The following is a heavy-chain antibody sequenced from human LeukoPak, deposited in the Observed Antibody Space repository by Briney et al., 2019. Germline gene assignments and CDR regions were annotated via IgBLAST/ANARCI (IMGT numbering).Heavy chain of an antibody. D-gene: IGHD2-8*02. CDR2: IHTGGST. J-gene: IGHJ4*02. Sequence: GGSLRLSCAASGLTVSSNYMSWVRQAPGKGLEWVSVIHTGGSTYYADSVKGRFTISRDNSKNTLYLQMNSLRAEDTAVYYCARASPHLWWAQGFDYWGQGTLVTVSS. V-gene: IGHV3-53*05. CDR1: GLTVSSNY. CDR3: ARASPHLWWAQGFDY.